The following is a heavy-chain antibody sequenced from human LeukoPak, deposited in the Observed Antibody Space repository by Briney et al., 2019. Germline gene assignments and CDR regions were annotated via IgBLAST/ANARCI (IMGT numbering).Heavy chain of an antibody. Sequence: GGSLRLSCAASGFTFSTYAMSWVRQAPGKGLEWVSAISGSGGSTYYADSVKGRFTISRDNSKNTLYLQMNSLRAEDTAVYYCAKDRLGWYASDAFDIWGQGTMVTVSS. V-gene: IGHV3-23*01. CDR1: GFTFSTYA. CDR3: AKDRLGWYASDAFDI. CDR2: ISGSGGST. J-gene: IGHJ3*02. D-gene: IGHD6-19*01.